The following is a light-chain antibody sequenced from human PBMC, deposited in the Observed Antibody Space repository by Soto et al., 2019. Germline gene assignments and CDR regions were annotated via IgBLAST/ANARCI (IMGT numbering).Light chain of an antibody. J-gene: IGKJ5*01. CDR2: DVS. CDR1: QDIRGA. Sequence: AIQLTQSPSSLSASVGDRVTITCRASQDIRGALAWYQQKPGKAPKMLIYDVSTLESGVPLRFSGSSSGTDFTLTISSLQPVYFATYYCQQFNSYPITFGQGTRLEI. V-gene: IGKV1-13*02. CDR3: QQFNSYPIT.